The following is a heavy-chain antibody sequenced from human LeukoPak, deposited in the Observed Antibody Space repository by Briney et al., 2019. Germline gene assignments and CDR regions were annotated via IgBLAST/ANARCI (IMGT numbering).Heavy chain of an antibody. CDR2: IRYDGSNT. CDR1: GFTFSSYA. V-gene: IGHV3-30*01. J-gene: IGHJ5*02. CDR3: PRELGGPIAAARGGWFEL. Sequence: SGGSLRLSCAASGFTFSSYAIHWVRQAPGKGLEWVAVIRYDGSNTYYADSVKGRFTISRDNSKNTLYLQMNSLRAEDTAVYYCPRELGGPIAAARGGWFELWGQGTLVPVSS. D-gene: IGHD6-13*01.